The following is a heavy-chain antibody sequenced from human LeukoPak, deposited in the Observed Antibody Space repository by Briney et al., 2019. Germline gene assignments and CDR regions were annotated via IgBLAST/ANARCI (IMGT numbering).Heavy chain of an antibody. CDR2: IKPNSGGT. J-gene: IGHJ4*02. CDR3: ARDVPDY. Sequence: ASGNPSYYPSQYTFTAYYIHAGPQAPGQRLEWMVWIKPNSGGTSYAEKFQGRVTMTRASFISTAYMELSSLRSDDMAVYYCARDVPDYWGQGTLVTASS. V-gene: IGHV1-2*02. D-gene: IGHD3-10*02. CDR1: QYTFTAYY.